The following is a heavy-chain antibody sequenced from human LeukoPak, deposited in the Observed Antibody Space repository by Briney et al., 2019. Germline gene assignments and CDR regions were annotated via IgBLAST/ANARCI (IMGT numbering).Heavy chain of an antibody. J-gene: IGHJ4*02. CDR1: RCSFTSYW. CDR3: ARQDCSSTSCYYPY. CDR2: IYPGDSDT. Sequence: GESLKLSCKGSRCSFTSYWIGWVRQIPGKGLAWMGLIYPGDSDTIYNPSFQGQVPISADKPISTPYLQWSSPKASDTAMYYCARQDCSSTSCYYPYWGQGTLVTVSS. V-gene: IGHV5-51*01. D-gene: IGHD2-2*01.